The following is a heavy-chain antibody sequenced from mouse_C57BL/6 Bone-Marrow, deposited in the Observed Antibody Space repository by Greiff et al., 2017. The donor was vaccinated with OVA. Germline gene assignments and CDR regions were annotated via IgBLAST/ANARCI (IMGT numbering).Heavy chain of an antibody. CDR1: GFTFSSYA. Sequence: EVQLVESGGGLVKPGGSLKLSCAASGFTFSSYAMSWVRQTPEKRLEWVATISDGGSYTYYPDNVKGRFTISRDNAKNNLYLQMSHLKSEDTAMYYCARESYYYGSSPFAYWGQGTLVTVSA. J-gene: IGHJ3*01. V-gene: IGHV5-4*01. CDR2: ISDGGSYT. D-gene: IGHD1-1*01. CDR3: ARESYYYGSSPFAY.